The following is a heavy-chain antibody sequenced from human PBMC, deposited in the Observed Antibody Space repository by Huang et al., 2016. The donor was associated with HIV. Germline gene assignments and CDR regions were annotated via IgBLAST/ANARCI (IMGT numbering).Heavy chain of an antibody. CDR2: ISGSGGRT. CDR3: AKPPSISSKYFQH. CDR1: GFTFSSYA. D-gene: IGHD3-3*02. J-gene: IGHJ1*01. Sequence: EVQLLESGGGLVQPGGSLRLSCAASGFTFSSYAMSWVRQGPGKGLEGVSGISGSGGRTYYADSVKGRFTISRDNSKNTLYLQMNSLRAEDTAVYYCAKPPSISSKYFQHWGQGTLVTVSS. V-gene: IGHV3-23*01.